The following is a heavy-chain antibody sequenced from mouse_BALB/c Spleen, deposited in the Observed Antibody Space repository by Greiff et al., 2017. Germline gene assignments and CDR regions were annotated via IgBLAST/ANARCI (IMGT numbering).Heavy chain of an antibody. D-gene: IGHD2-1*01. V-gene: IGHV1S137*01. CDR1: GYTFTDYA. CDR3: ARGYYGNYIFAY. J-gene: IGHJ3*01. CDR2: ISTYYGDA. Sequence: QVQLQQSGAELVRPGVSVKISCKGSGYTFTDYAMHWVKQSHAKSLEWIGVISTYYGDASYNQKFKGKATMTVDKSSSTAYMELARLTSEDSAIYYCARGYYGNYIFAYWGQGTLVTVSA.